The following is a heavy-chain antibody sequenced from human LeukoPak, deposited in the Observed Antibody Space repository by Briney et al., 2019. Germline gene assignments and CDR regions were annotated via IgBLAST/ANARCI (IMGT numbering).Heavy chain of an antibody. Sequence: SETLSLTCTVSGGSISSSSYYWGWIRQPPGKGLEWIGSDYYSVSTFYNPSLQSRVTISVDTSKNHFSLRLTSVTAADTAVYYCARWRSSSSGAAWGRGILVTVSS. CDR2: DYYSVST. V-gene: IGHV4-39*02. CDR3: ARWRSSSSGAA. J-gene: IGHJ5*02. D-gene: IGHD6-6*01. CDR1: GGSISSSSYY.